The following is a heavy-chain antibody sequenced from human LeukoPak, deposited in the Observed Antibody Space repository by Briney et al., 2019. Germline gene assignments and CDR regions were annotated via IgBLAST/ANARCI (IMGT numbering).Heavy chain of an antibody. V-gene: IGHV1-2*02. CDR1: GYTFTGYY. D-gene: IGHD1-1*01. J-gene: IGHJ5*02. Sequence: ASVKVSCKASGYTFTGYYMHWVRQAPGQGLEWMGWINPNSGGTNYAQKFQGRVTMTRDTSISTAYMELSRLRSDDTAVYYCARGWNDHRTGFDPWGQGTLVTVSS. CDR2: INPNSGGT. CDR3: ARGWNDHRTGFDP.